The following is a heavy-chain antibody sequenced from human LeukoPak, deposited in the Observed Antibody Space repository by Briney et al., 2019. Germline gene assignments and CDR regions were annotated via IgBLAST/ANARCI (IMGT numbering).Heavy chain of an antibody. CDR3: AKDAGFHGYGDFFFDY. Sequence: PGGSLRLSCAASGFTFSSYAMSWVRQGPGKGLEWVSSINDSGGRTYYADSVKGRFTISRDDAKTSLHLQMNSLRAEDTAVYYCAKDAGFHGYGDFFFDYWGQGTLVTVSS. V-gene: IGHV3-23*01. CDR1: GFTFSSYA. CDR2: INDSGGRT. J-gene: IGHJ4*02. D-gene: IGHD4-17*01.